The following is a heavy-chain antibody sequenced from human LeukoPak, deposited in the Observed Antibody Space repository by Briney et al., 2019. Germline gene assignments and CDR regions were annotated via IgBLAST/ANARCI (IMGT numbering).Heavy chain of an antibody. D-gene: IGHD2-2*02. Sequence: SETLSLTCAVSGYSISSGYYWGWIRQPPGKGLEWIGSIHHSGSTYYNPSLKSRVTISVDTSKNQFSLKLSSVTAAHTAVYYCARRIYCNTTSCYTDYFFDYWGQGTLVTVSS. CDR1: GYSISSGYY. CDR2: IHHSGST. V-gene: IGHV4-38-2*01. J-gene: IGHJ4*02. CDR3: ARRIYCNTTSCYTDYFFDY.